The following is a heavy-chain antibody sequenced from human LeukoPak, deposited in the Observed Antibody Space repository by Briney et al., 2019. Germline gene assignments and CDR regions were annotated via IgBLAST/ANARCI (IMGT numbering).Heavy chain of an antibody. Sequence: GGSLRLSCAASGFTFRNYAMYWVRQAPGKGLEWVAFTKYDGSDRCYADSVKGRFTVSRDNPKNTLYLQMNSLRTEDTAVYYCAKDLPDRYSLEYWGQGTMVTVPS. D-gene: IGHD2-15*01. CDR1: GFTFRNYA. CDR2: TKYDGSDR. J-gene: IGHJ4*02. V-gene: IGHV3-30*02. CDR3: AKDLPDRYSLEY.